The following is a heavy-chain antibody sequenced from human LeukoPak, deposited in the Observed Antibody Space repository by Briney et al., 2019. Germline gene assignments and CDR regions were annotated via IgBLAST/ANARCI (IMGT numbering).Heavy chain of an antibody. V-gene: IGHV4-39*01. Sequence: SETLSLTCTVSGGAISSSSYYWGRIRQPPGKGLEWIGSIFYSGSTYYNPSLKSRVTISVDTSMKQFSLKLSFVTAADTAVYYCPRHFLTGCSGYHLGDSWGQGTLVTVSS. CDR1: GGAISSSSYY. CDR2: IFYSGST. D-gene: IGHD5-12*01. J-gene: IGHJ4*02. CDR3: PRHFLTGCSGYHLGDS.